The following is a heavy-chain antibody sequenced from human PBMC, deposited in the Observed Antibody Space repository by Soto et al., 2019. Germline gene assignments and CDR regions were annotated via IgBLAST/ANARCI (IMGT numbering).Heavy chain of an antibody. V-gene: IGHV3-23*01. Sequence: GWSLRLSCVVSGFTFDIYAMNWVRQAPGKGLEWVSGISGSGDSTSYSDSVKGRFTIYRDNSKNTLYLQMNSLSAEDTAVYYCAKDLRMIPVGGVNANFDDWGQGTLVTLSS. D-gene: IGHD3-16*01. CDR3: AKDLRMIPVGGVNANFDD. CDR2: ISGSGDST. CDR1: GFTFDIYA. J-gene: IGHJ4*02.